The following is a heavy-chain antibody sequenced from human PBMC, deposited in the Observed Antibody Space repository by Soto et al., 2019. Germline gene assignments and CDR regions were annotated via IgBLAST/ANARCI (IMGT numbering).Heavy chain of an antibody. CDR3: ARHAAYDYVWGNYEENDY. V-gene: IGHV4-39*01. CDR1: GGSISSNSYY. Sequence: SLTCTVSGGSISSNSYYWDWIRQPPGKGLEWIGSIYYSGTTYYNPSLKSRVTISVYTSKNQFSLNLSSVTAADTAVYYCARHAAYDYVWGNYEENDYWGQGTMVTVYS. CDR2: IYYSGTT. D-gene: IGHD3-16*01. J-gene: IGHJ4*02.